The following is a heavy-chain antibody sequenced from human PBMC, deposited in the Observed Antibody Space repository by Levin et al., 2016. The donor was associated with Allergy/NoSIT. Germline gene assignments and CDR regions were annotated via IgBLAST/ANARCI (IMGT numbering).Heavy chain of an antibody. CDR1: GFAFSTFD. D-gene: IGHD5-18*01. V-gene: IGHV3-21*01. J-gene: IGHJ6*01. Sequence: GESLKISCAASGFAFSTFDMNWVRQAPGKGLEWVSVISGSTTYINYADSMKGRFTISRDNAKNSLYLEMNSLRAEDTAVYYCSTDRGDNYGWDNSRRSYYYAMDVWGQGTTVTVSS. CDR2: ISGSTTYI. CDR3: STDRGDNYGWDNSRRSYYYAMDV.